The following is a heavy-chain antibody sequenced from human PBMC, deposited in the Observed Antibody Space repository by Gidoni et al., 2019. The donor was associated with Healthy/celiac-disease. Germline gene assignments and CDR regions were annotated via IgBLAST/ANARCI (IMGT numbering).Heavy chain of an antibody. V-gene: IGHV4-34*01. CDR3: ATNVIGGHYYYYYGMDV. D-gene: IGHD3-16*02. CDR2: INHSGST. CDR1: GGSFSGYY. Sequence: QVQLQQWGAGLLKPSETLSLTCAVYGGSFSGYYWRWIRQPPGKGLEWIGEINHSGSTNYNPSLKSRVTISVDTSKNQFSLKLSSVTAADTAVYYCATNVIGGHYYYYYGMDVWGQGTTVTVSS. J-gene: IGHJ6*02.